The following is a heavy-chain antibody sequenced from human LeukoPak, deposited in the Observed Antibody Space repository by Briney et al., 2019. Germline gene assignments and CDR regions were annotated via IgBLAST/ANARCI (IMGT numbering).Heavy chain of an antibody. Sequence: GGSLRLSCAASGFTFSSYGMNWVRQAPGKGLEWVSSISSSSSYIYYADSVKGRFTISRDNAKNSLYLQMNSLRAEDTAVYYCARDTHFGGDFDYWGQGTLVTVSS. CDR1: GFTFSSYG. CDR3: ARDTHFGGDFDY. D-gene: IGHD3-16*01. V-gene: IGHV3-21*01. J-gene: IGHJ4*02. CDR2: ISSSSSYI.